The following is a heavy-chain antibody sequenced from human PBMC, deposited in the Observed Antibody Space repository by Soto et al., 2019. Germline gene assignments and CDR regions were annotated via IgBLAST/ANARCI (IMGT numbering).Heavy chain of an antibody. V-gene: IGHV3-72*01. J-gene: IGHJ4*02. Sequence: GGSLRLSCAASGFTFSDHYMDWVRQAPGKGLEWVGRTRNRANSYNTEYAASVKGRFTISRDDSKYSLYLQMNSLKTEDTAVYYCASSLGYSCSGGCLYCYFDYWRQGILVTLSS. CDR2: TRNRANSYNT. CDR3: ASSLGYSCSGGCLYCYFDY. D-gene: IGHD2-2*01. CDR1: GFTFSDHY.